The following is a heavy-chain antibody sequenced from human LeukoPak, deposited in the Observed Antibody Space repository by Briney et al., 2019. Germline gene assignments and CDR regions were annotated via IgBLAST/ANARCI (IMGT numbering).Heavy chain of an antibody. D-gene: IGHD4-23*01. CDR2: LNPDSGGT. CDR3: ARDLGGFYYGGNSGFDY. V-gene: IGHV1-2*02. Sequence: GASVKVSCKASGYTFTGHYMHWVRQAPGQGLEWMGWLNPDSGGTNYAQKFQGRVSMTRHTSISTAYMELSRLRSDDTAVYYCARDLGGFYYGGNSGFDYWGQGTLVTVSS. J-gene: IGHJ4*02. CDR1: GYTFTGHY.